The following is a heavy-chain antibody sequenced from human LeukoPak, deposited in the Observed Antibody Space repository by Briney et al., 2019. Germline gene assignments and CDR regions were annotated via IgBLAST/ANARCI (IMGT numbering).Heavy chain of an antibody. CDR1: GGSISSYY. CDR2: IYYSGST. V-gene: IGHV4-59*01. CDR3: ARGRAIAARDY. Sequence: PSETLSLTCTVSGGSISSYYWSWIRQPPGKGLEWIGYIYYSGSTSYNTSLKSRVTISVDTSKNQFSLKLTSVTAADTAFYYCARGRAIAARDYWGQGTLVTVSS. J-gene: IGHJ4*02. D-gene: IGHD6-6*01.